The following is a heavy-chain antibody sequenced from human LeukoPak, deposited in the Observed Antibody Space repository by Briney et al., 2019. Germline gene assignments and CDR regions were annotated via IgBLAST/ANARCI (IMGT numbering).Heavy chain of an antibody. CDR3: ARDLNEVMMATTNPHVLDY. Sequence: ASVKVSCKASGYTFTSYCMHWVRQAPGQGLEWMGIINPSGGSTSYAQKFQGRVTMTRDTSTSTVYMELSSLRSEDTAVYYCARDLNEVMMATTNPHVLDYWGQGTLVTVSS. J-gene: IGHJ4*02. D-gene: IGHD5-24*01. CDR1: GYTFTSYC. CDR2: INPSGGST. V-gene: IGHV1-46*01.